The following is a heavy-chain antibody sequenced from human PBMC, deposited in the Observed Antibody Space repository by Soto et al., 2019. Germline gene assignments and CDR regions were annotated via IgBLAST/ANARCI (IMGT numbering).Heavy chain of an antibody. CDR2: IWIDGSEE. CDR1: GFTVSSYV. CDR3: ARDSRGSGTFDY. Sequence: QVQLVESGGGAVQPGKSLRLSCAASGFTVSSYVMHWVRQTPGKGLEWVALIWIDGSEEYYADSVNGRFTISRDNSKNPLYLQMPSLRAEDAAVYYCARDSRGSGTFDYWGQGTLVTVSS. D-gene: IGHD3-10*01. J-gene: IGHJ4*02. V-gene: IGHV3-33*01.